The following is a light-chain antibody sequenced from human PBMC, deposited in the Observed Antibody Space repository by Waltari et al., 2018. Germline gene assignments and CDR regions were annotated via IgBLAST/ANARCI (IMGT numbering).Light chain of an antibody. J-gene: IGKJ3*01. CDR2: LGS. CDR3: MQALHTPRFT. V-gene: IGKV2-28*01. Sequence: DIVMTQSPLSLPVTPGEPASIPCRASQSLLHTNGYNYLDWYLQKPGQPPQLLIYLGSNRASGVPARFSGSGSGTDFTLKISRVEAEDVGVYYCMQALHTPRFTFGPGTKVDIK. CDR1: QSLLHTNGYNY.